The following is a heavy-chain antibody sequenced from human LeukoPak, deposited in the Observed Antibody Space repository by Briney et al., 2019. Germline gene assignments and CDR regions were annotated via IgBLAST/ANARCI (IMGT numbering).Heavy chain of an antibody. CDR1: GGSISSSSYY. V-gene: IGHV4-39*01. D-gene: IGHD5-18*01. CDR2: IYYSGST. CDR3: ARRYSYGSGEDY. Sequence: SETLSLTCTVPGGSISSSSYYWGWIRQPPGKGLEWIGSIYYSGSTYYNPSLKSRVTISVDTSKNQFSLKLSSVTAADTAVYYCARRYSYGSGEDYWGQGTLVTVSS. J-gene: IGHJ4*02.